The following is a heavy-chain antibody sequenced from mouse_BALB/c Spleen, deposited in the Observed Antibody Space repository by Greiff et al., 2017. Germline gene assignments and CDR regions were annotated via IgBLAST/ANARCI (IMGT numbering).Heavy chain of an antibody. J-gene: IGHJ3*01. CDR1: GFTFRGFG. CDR3: ARGAEGFAD. CDR2: INSNGGST. Sequence: EVMLVESGGGLVQPGGSLKLSCAASGFTFRGFGLSWVRQTQDKRLELVATINSNGGSTYYHDSVKGRFTISRNNAKNTLYLQMSSLKSEDTAMYYCARGAEGFADWGQGTLVTVSA. V-gene: IGHV5-6-3*01.